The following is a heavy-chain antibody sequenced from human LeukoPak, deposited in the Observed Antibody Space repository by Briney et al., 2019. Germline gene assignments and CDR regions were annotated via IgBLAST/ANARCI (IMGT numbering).Heavy chain of an antibody. CDR1: GYSISNGYY. V-gene: IGHV4-38-2*02. CDR3: AREHDSYDYYYIDV. CDR2: LYHSDSA. J-gene: IGHJ6*03. Sequence: SETLSPTCAVTGYSISNGYYWVWIRQPPGRGLVWIGSLYHSDSAYYNTSLRSRVSMSVDTSKNQFSLTLSFVTAADTAVYYCAREHDSYDYYYIDVWGSGTTVTVSS.